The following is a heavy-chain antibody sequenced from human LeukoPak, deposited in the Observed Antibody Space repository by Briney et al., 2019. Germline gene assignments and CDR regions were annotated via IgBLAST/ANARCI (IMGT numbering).Heavy chain of an antibody. CDR3: ARVSEYYYGSGIMDV. CDR1: GGTFSSYA. J-gene: IGHJ6*04. CDR2: IIPIFGTA. Sequence: GSSVKVSCKASGGTFSSYAISWVRQAPGQGLEWMGGIIPIFGTANYAQKFQGRVTITADESTSTAYMELSSLRSEDTAVYYCARVSEYYYGSGIMDVWGKGTTVTVSS. D-gene: IGHD3-10*01. V-gene: IGHV1-69*01.